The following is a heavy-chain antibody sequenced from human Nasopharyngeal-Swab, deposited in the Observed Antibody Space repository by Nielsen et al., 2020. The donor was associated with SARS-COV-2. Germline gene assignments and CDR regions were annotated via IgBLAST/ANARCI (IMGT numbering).Heavy chain of an antibody. CDR1: GGTFSSYA. D-gene: IGHD3-22*01. CDR2: ISGSGGST. Sequence: LSLTCAASGGTFSSYAMSWVRQAPGKGLEWGSAISGSGGSTYYADSVKGRFTISRDNSKNTLYLQMNSLRAEDTAVYYCAKVISTYYYDSSGYYYVAPHDAFDIWGQGTMVTVSS. CDR3: AKVISTYYYDSSGYYYVAPHDAFDI. V-gene: IGHV3-23*01. J-gene: IGHJ3*02.